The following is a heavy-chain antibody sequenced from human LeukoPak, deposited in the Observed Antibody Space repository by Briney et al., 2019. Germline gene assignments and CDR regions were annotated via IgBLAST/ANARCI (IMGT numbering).Heavy chain of an antibody. V-gene: IGHV7-4-1*02. CDR2: INTNTGNP. Sequence: ASVKVSCKASGYAFIDYAINWVRQAPGQGLEWMGWINTNTGNPTYAQGFTGRFVFSLDTSVSTTYLQISSLKAEDTAVYYCASDPGDDFVVPGDPWGQGTLVTVPS. CDR3: ASDPGDDFVVPGDP. CDR1: GYAFIDYA. J-gene: IGHJ5*02. D-gene: IGHD2-2*01.